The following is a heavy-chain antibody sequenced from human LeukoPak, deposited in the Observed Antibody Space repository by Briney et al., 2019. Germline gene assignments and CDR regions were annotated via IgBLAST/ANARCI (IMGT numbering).Heavy chain of an antibody. CDR3: VRVRGYWLVRGYLDY. J-gene: IGHJ4*02. V-gene: IGHV4-39*02. CDR2: IYYSGAN. D-gene: IGHD6-19*01. Sequence: PSETLSLTCTVSGGSMSSSSYYWGWIRQSPGKGLEWIGSIYYSGANHYNPSLKSRVTMSVDTSENQFSVKLTSVTATDTAVYYCVRVRGYWLVRGYLDYWGQGTQVTVSS. CDR1: GGSMSSSSYY.